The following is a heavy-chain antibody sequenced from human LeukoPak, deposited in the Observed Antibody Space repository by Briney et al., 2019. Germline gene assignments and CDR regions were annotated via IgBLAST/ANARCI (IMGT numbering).Heavy chain of an antibody. V-gene: IGHV3-21*01. CDR1: GFTFSCYS. CDR3: ARTERPVRYETILSHMDV. Sequence: GGSLRLSCAASGFTFSCYSMNWVRQAPGKGLEWVSSISGSSGYIYYADSVKGRFTISRDNAENSLFLQMNSLRAEDTAVYYCARTERPVRYETILSHMDVWGKGTTVTVSS. D-gene: IGHD2-15*01. J-gene: IGHJ6*03. CDR2: ISGSSGYI.